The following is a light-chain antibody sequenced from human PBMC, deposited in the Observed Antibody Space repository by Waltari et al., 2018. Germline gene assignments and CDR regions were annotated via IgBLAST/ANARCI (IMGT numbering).Light chain of an antibody. Sequence: DIQMTQSPSSVSASVGDGVTITCRAGQGISSWLAWYQKKPGKAPNLLIYDGYNLQTGVPSRFSGSGSGTVFTLTISSLQPEDSATYYCQQANSFPITFGQGTRLEIK. CDR3: QQANSFPIT. CDR1: QGISSW. CDR2: DGY. V-gene: IGKV1-12*01. J-gene: IGKJ5*01.